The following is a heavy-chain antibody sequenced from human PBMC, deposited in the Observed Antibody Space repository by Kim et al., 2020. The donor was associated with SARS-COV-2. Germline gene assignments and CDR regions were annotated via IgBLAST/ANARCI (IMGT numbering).Heavy chain of an antibody. Sequence: GGSLRLSCAASGFTFRSYWLSWVRQAPGKGLEWLANIKEDGSEKYYADSVKGRFTISRDNAKNSLFLQMNSLRADDTAVYFCAGSDTSAYHVPGGLWGQGTLVTVSS. J-gene: IGHJ4*02. CDR3: AGSDTSAYHVPGGL. D-gene: IGHD3-22*01. CDR2: IKEDGSEK. V-gene: IGHV3-7*03. CDR1: GFTFRSYW.